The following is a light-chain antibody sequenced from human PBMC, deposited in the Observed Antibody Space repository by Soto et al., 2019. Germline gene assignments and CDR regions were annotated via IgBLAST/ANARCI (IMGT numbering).Light chain of an antibody. CDR3: QHYNNWPIT. CDR1: QSVASN. J-gene: IGKJ5*01. V-gene: IGKV3-15*01. CDR2: GTS. Sequence: EIVMTQSPASLSVSPWESVTLSCRASQSVASNLAGYKQKPGQAPRLPIYGTSTRATGGPDRVSGSGSGTDFTLTISSLQAADFAVYHCQHYNNWPITFGQGTRLEI.